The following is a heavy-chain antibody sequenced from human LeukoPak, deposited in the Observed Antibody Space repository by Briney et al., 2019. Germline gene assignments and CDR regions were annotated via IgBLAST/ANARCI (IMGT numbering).Heavy chain of an antibody. V-gene: IGHV3-66*01. Sequence: TGGSLRLSCAASGFTVSSNYMSWVRQAPGKGLEWVSVIYSGGSTYYADSVKGRFTISRDNSKNTLYLQMNSLRAEDTAVYYCARDRYGSSYGMDVWGQGTTVTVSS. CDR1: GFTVSSNY. J-gene: IGHJ6*02. CDR2: IYSGGST. D-gene: IGHD6-13*01. CDR3: ARDRYGSSYGMDV.